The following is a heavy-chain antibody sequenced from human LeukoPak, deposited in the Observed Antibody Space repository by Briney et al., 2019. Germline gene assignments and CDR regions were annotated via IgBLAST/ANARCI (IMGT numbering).Heavy chain of an antibody. J-gene: IGHJ3*02. CDR1: GGSISSYY. CDR3: ARTLDDSSGYYYGDAFDI. V-gene: IGHV4-59*01. CDR2: IYYSGST. Sequence: PSEILSLTCTVYGGSISSYYWSWIRQPPGKGLEWIGYIYYSGSTNYNPSLKSRVTISVDTSKNQFSLKLSSVTAADTAVYYCARTLDDSSGYYYGDAFDIWGQGTMVTVSS. D-gene: IGHD3-22*01.